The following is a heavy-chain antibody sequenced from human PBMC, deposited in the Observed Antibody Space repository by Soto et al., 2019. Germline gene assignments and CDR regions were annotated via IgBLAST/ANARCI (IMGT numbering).Heavy chain of an antibody. CDR2: IIPLFGTT. Sequence: QVHLVQSGAEVRKPGSSVKVSCKTSGGTFSTYTIYWVRQAPGQGLEWMGRIIPLFGTTKYAQYFQDRVTITAEESTSTTYMELSSLRAEDTAVYYCARRLDDRADEGFDVWGEGTAVTVSA. V-gene: IGHV1-69*18. J-gene: IGHJ3*01. D-gene: IGHD3-16*01. CDR1: GGTFSTYT. CDR3: ARRLDDRADEGFDV.